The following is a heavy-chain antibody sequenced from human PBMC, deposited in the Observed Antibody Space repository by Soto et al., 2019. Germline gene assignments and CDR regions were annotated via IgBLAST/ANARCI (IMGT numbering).Heavy chain of an antibody. CDR1: GGSIYSYY. CDR3: ERRYGSCFDY. V-gene: IGHV4-59*08. Sequence: SETLSLTCIVSGGSIYSYYWSWIRQPPGKGLEWIGYIYYSGSTNYNPSLKSRVTISVDTSKNQFSLKLSSVTAADTAVYYCERRYGSCFDYWGQGTLVTVSS. CDR2: IYYSGST. J-gene: IGHJ4*02. D-gene: IGHD5-18*01.